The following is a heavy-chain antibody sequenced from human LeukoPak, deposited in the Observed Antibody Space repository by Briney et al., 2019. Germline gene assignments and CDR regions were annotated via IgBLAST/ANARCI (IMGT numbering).Heavy chain of an antibody. CDR1: GYTFTSYD. CDR2: MNPNSGNT. Sequence: ASVKVSCKASGYTFTSYDINWVRQATGQGLEWMGWMNPNSGNTGYAQKFQGRVTITRNTSISTAYMELSSLRAEDTAVYYCAKDSGSDLRFSYYYGMDVWGQGTTVTVSS. J-gene: IGHJ6*02. V-gene: IGHV1-8*03. CDR3: AKDSGSDLRFSYYYGMDV. D-gene: IGHD1-26*01.